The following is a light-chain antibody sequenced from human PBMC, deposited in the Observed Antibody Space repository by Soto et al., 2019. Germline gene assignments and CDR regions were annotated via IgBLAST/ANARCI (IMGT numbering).Light chain of an antibody. CDR2: DAS. CDR1: QSISNW. CDR3: QQYSSFLVT. J-gene: IGKJ2*01. Sequence: DIQMTQSPSTLSASVGDRVTITCRASQSISNWLAWYQQKPGRAPQLLIFDASTLQSGVPSRFSGNGSGTEFTLTISSLQPDDFATYYCQQYSSFLVTFGQGTKLEIK. V-gene: IGKV1-5*01.